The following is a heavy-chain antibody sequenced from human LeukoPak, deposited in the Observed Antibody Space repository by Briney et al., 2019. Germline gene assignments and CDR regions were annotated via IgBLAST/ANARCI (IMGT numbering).Heavy chain of an antibody. V-gene: IGHV3-21*01. CDR3: ARDASALY. CDR1: GFNFSSYN. CDR2: ISSSSSYI. J-gene: IGHJ4*02. D-gene: IGHD6-19*01. Sequence: GGSLRLSCAASGFNFSSYNMNWVRQAPGRGLEWVSSISSSSSYIYYADSVKGRFTISRDNARDSLYLQMNSLRDDDTSVYFCARDASALYWGRGTLVTVSS.